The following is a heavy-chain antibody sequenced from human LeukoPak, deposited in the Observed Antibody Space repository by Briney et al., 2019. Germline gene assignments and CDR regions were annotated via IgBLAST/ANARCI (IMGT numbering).Heavy chain of an antibody. CDR1: GGSFSGYS. V-gene: IGHV4-59*10. CDR2: IYTSGST. CDR3: ARAVHCSGGSCYFDY. D-gene: IGHD2-15*01. Sequence: PSETLSLTCAVYGGSFSGYSWSWIRQPAGKGLEWIGRIYTSGSTKYNPSLTSRVTMSVDTSKNQFSLKLRSVTAADTAMYYCARAVHCSGGSCYFDYWGQGTLVTVSS. J-gene: IGHJ4*02.